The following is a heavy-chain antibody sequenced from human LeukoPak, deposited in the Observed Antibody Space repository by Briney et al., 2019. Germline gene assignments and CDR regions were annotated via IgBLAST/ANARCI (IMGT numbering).Heavy chain of an antibody. D-gene: IGHD3-10*01. CDR2: IYPDDSDS. CDR1: GYSFANRW. CDR3: SRGAYGSASGYKDYDMDV. V-gene: IGHV5-51*01. Sequence: GESLKISCKGSGYSFANRWGGWVRQMPGEGLGWVGIIYPDDSDSRPSPSFQGQVTIAAITAISTAYLQWSSLKASDTAMYVCSRGAYGSASGYKDYDMDVWGQGTTVTVSS. J-gene: IGHJ6*02.